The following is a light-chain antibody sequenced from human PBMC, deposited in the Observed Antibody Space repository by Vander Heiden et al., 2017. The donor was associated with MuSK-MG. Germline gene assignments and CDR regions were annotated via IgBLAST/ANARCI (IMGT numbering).Light chain of an antibody. CDR2: GAS. Sequence: EIVLTQSPGTLSLSPGERATLSCRASQSVSSSYLAWYQQKPGQAPRLLIYGASSMATGIPDRFSGSGSGTDFTLTISRLEPEDFAVYYLQQDCSCLTFGAGTKVEIK. CDR1: QSVSSSY. J-gene: IGKJ4*01. V-gene: IGKV3-20*01. CDR3: QQDCSCLT.